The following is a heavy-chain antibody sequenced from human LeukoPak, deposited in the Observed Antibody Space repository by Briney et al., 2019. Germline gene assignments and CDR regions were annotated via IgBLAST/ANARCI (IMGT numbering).Heavy chain of an antibody. J-gene: IGHJ6*02. CDR2: ISHDGSNK. CDR1: GFTFSSYA. D-gene: IGHD3-22*01. CDR3: ARDHRGYYDSSGYSARSEYYYYYYGMDV. V-gene: IGHV3-30-3*01. Sequence: PGGSLRLSCAASGFTFSSYAMHWVRQAPGKGLEWVAVISHDGSNKYYADSVKGRFTISRDNSKNTLYLQMNSLRAEDTAVYYCARDHRGYYDSSGYSARSEYYYYYYGMDVWGQGTTVTVSS.